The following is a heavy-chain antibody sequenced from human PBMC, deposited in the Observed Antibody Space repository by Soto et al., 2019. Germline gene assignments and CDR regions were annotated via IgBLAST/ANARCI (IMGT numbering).Heavy chain of an antibody. CDR3: ARGIFGSGTANDY. V-gene: IGHV3-74*01. D-gene: IGHD3-10*01. Sequence: EVQLVESGGGLVQPGGSLRLSCAASGFTFSGSWMHWVRQAPGKGLVWVSRINGDGSGTSYADFVKGRFTISRDNAKKSLFLQMNGRRAAEPAVYYCARGIFGSGTANDYWGQGTLVTVSS. J-gene: IGHJ4*02. CDR2: INGDGSGT. CDR1: GFTFSGSW.